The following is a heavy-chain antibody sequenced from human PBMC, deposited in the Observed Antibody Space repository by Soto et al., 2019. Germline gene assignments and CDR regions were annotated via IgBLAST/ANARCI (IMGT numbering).Heavy chain of an antibody. Sequence: QVQLQQWGAGLLKPSETLSLTCAVFGGSVNSGNYYWSWIRQPPGKGLEWIGEMSHSGGTHFNPSLKSRVTISVETSKNQFSLKMSSVTAADTALYYWARVERGTATTVVDAFDIWGPGTMVTVSS. V-gene: IGHV4-34*01. CDR2: MSHSGGT. J-gene: IGHJ3*02. CDR1: GGSVNSGNYY. D-gene: IGHD1-1*01. CDR3: ARVERGTATTVVDAFDI.